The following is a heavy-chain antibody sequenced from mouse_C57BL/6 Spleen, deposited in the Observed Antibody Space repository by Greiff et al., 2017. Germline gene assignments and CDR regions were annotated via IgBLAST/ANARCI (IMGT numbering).Heavy chain of an antibody. CDR2: IYPGSGNT. CDR1: GYTFTDYY. D-gene: IGHD3-2*02. V-gene: IGHV1-76*01. J-gene: IGHJ2*01. CDR3: ARSKEKTAQALYYFDY. Sequence: QVQLQQSGAELVRPGASVKLSCKASGYTFTDYYINWVKQRPGQGLEWIARIYPGSGNTYYNEKFKGKATLTAEKSSSTAYMQLSSLTSEDSAVYFCARSKEKTAQALYYFDYWGQGTTLTVSS.